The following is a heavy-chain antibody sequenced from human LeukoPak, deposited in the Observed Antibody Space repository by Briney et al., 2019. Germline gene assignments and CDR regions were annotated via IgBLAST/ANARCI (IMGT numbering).Heavy chain of an antibody. CDR2: IYSGGST. CDR3: ARDGQYRYSGSYSY. D-gene: IGHD1-26*01. J-gene: IGHJ4*02. Sequence: GGSLRLSCAASGFTVSSNYVSWVRQAPGKGLEWVSVIYSGGSTYYADSVKGRFTISRDNSKNTLYLQMNSLRAEDTAVYYCARDGQYRYSGSYSYWGQGTLVTVSS. CDR1: GFTVSSNY. V-gene: IGHV3-66*01.